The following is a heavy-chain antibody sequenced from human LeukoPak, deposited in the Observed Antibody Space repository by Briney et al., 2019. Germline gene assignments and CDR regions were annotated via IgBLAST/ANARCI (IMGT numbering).Heavy chain of an antibody. V-gene: IGHV3-74*01. CDR2: ITSDGRTT. J-gene: IGHJ4*02. D-gene: IGHD3-16*02. CDR1: GFTFSSTW. CDR3: ARVAVWGSYRYGDY. Sequence: GGSLRLSCVASGFTFSSTWMHWFRQGAGKGLVWLSRITSDGRTTIYADSVEGRFTISRDNAKNTLYLQMNSLRAEDTAVYYCARVAVWGSYRYGDYWGQGTLVTVSS.